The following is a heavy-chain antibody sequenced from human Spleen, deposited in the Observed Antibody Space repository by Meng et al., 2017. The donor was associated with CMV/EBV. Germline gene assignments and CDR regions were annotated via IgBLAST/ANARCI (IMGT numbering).Heavy chain of an antibody. V-gene: IGHV3-11*05. J-gene: IGHJ4*02. Sequence: ASGFSLNEYSMTWVRQGPGKGLEWVSGISSGDGFKKYADSVRGRFSISKDILKNLLYLQMNSLRVDDAAMYYCVRGGEHCSRSSCFQWGQGTLVTVSS. D-gene: IGHD2/OR15-2a*01. CDR3: VRGGEHCSRSSCFQ. CDR2: ISSGDGFK. CDR1: GFSLNEYS.